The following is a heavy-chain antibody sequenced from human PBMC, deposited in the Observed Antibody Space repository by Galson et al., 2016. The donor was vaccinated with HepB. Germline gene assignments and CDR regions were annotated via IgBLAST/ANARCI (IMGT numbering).Heavy chain of an antibody. D-gene: IGHD2-15*01. J-gene: IGHJ3*02. Sequence: SLRLSCAASGFTFSSYGMHWVRQAPGKGLEWVAFIFYDGSNKYYADSVKGRFTIFRDTSENTLYLQMNSLGPDDTAVYYCAGESGSSDSGDAFDIWGQGTMVTVSS. CDR3: AGESGSSDSGDAFDI. CDR2: IFYDGSNK. CDR1: GFTFSSYG. V-gene: IGHV3-30*19.